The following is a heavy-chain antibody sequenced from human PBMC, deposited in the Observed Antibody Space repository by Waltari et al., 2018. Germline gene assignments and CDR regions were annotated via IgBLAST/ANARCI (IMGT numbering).Heavy chain of an antibody. CDR1: GFTFSSYS. V-gene: IGHV3-48*04. J-gene: IGHJ4*02. CDR3: AREGSLRSGSYPPGGFDY. D-gene: IGHD3-10*01. CDR2: ISSSSSTI. Sequence: EVQLVESGGGLVQPGGSLRLSCAASGFTFSSYSMNWVRQAPGKGLEWVSYISSSSSTIYYADSVKGRFTISRDNAKNSLYLQMNSLRAADTAVYYCAREGSLRSGSYPPGGFDYWGQGTLVTVSS.